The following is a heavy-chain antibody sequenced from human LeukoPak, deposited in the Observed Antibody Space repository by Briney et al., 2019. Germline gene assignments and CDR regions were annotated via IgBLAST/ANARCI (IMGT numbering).Heavy chain of an antibody. CDR3: ARRAGAYSHPYDY. D-gene: IGHD4/OR15-4a*01. CDR1: GFTFSNYW. J-gene: IGHJ4*02. Sequence: GGSLRLSCAASGFTFSNYWMSWVRQAPGKGLEWVANIKEDAGEIYYVDSVKGRFTISRDNAKNSVHLQMDSLRAEDTAVYYCARRAGAYSHPYDYWGQGTLVTVSS. CDR2: IKEDAGEI. V-gene: IGHV3-7*03.